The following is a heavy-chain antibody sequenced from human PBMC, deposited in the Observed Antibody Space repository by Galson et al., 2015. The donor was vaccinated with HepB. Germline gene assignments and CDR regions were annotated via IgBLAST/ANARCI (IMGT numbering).Heavy chain of an antibody. D-gene: IGHD5-24*01. Sequence: SVKVSCKASGFDFIKYALHWVRQAPGQRLEWMGWINFGNGDTDYEANFKDRIAITRDTSASTGYMELRSLRSDDTAVYYCARREMATHYYYYGMDVWGQGTTVTVSS. CDR3: ARREMATHYYYYGMDV. CDR1: GFDFIKYA. CDR2: INFGNGDT. V-gene: IGHV1-3*01. J-gene: IGHJ6*02.